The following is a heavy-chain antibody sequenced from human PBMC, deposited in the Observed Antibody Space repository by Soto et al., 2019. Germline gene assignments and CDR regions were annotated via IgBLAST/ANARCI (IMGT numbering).Heavy chain of an antibody. CDR2: VYDGGIT. J-gene: IGHJ3*02. CDR3: ARAYEALDI. V-gene: IGHV4-61*01. CDR1: GASVSRGSYY. Sequence: QVRLQESGPGLAKPSETLSLTCSVSGASVSRGSYYWNWIRQTAGKGLEWIGYVYDGGITNYNPSLKSRVTISADAPKNQFSLKLTSVTAADTAVYYCARAYEALDIWGQGTRVTVSS.